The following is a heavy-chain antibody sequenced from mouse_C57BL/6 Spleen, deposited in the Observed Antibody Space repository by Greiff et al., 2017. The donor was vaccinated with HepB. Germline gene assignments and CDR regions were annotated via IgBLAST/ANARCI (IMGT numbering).Heavy chain of an antibody. Sequence: VKLQQPGAELVKPGASVKMSCKASGYTFTSYWITWVKQRPGQGLEWIGDIYPGSGSTNYNEKFKSKATLTVDTSSSTAYMQLSSLTSEDSAVYYCARNYGSSQAMDYWGQGTSVTVSS. J-gene: IGHJ4*01. V-gene: IGHV1-55*01. D-gene: IGHD1-1*01. CDR3: ARNYGSSQAMDY. CDR2: IYPGSGST. CDR1: GYTFTSYW.